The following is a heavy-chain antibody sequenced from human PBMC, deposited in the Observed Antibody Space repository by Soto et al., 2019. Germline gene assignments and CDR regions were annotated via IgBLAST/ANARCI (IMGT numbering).Heavy chain of an antibody. D-gene: IGHD1-7*01. Sequence: KPSETLSLTCTVSGDSLSSSSYYWGWIRQPPGKGLEWIGSVYHSGSTYYNPSLESRVAVSVDTSKNQFSLKLSSVTAADTAVYYCARHHDNWNYAGFAFEPWGQGTLVTVSS. CDR3: ARHHDNWNYAGFAFEP. V-gene: IGHV4-39*01. CDR1: GDSLSSSSYY. CDR2: VYHSGST. J-gene: IGHJ5*02.